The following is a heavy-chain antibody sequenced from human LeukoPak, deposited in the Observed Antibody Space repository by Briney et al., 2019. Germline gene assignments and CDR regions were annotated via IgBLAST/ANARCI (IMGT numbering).Heavy chain of an antibody. Sequence: GGSLRLSCAASGFTFSSYGMHWARQAPGKGLEWVAFLRYDGSNKYYADSVKGRFTISRDNSKNTLYLQMNSLRAEDTAVYYCARSPTYYYGSGSYYFDYWGQGTLVTVSS. V-gene: IGHV3-30*02. D-gene: IGHD3-10*01. CDR1: GFTFSSYG. J-gene: IGHJ4*02. CDR2: LRYDGSNK. CDR3: ARSPTYYYGSGSYYFDY.